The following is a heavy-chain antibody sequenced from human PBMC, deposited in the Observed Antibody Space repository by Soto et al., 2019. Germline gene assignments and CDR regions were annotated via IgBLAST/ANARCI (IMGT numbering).Heavy chain of an antibody. Sequence: QVQLVESGGGVVQPGRSLRLSCVASGFTFSSYGMHWVRQAPGKGLEWVAVISYDGSKKYYADSVKGRFTISRDNSKNTLYLQMNSLRTEDTAVYYCAKVWSSFVVVIRDYYGMDVWGQGTTVTVFS. D-gene: IGHD3-3*01. CDR3: AKVWSSFVVVIRDYYGMDV. V-gene: IGHV3-30*18. CDR2: ISYDGSKK. J-gene: IGHJ6*02. CDR1: GFTFSSYG.